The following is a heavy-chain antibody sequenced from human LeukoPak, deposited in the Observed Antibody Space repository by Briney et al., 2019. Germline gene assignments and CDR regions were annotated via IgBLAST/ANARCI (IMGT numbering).Heavy chain of an antibody. CDR2: IILIFGTA. Sequence: SVKVSCKASGGTFSSYAISWVRQAPGQGLEWMGGIILIFGTANYAQKFQGRVTITADESTSTAYMELSSLRSEDTAVYYCARRLGYCTNGVCYSWYFDLWGRGTLVTVSS. CDR1: GGTFSSYA. J-gene: IGHJ2*01. D-gene: IGHD2-8*01. CDR3: ARRLGYCTNGVCYSWYFDL. V-gene: IGHV1-69*13.